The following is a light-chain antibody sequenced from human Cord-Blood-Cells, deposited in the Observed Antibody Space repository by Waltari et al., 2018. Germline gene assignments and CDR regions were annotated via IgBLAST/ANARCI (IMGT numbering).Light chain of an antibody. CDR3: CSYAGSYTYV. CDR1: SSDVGGYNY. V-gene: IGLV2-11*01. Sequence: QSALTQPRPVSGSPGQSVTISCTGTSSDVGGYNYVSWYQQHPGKAPKLMIYDVSKRPSGVPDRVSGSKSGHTASLTISGLQAEDEADYYCCSYAGSYTYVFGTGTKVTVL. J-gene: IGLJ1*01. CDR2: DVS.